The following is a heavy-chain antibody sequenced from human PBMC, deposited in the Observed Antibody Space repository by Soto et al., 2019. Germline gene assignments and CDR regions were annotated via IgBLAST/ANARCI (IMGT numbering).Heavy chain of an antibody. CDR1: GYTFTGYY. D-gene: IGHD2-15*01. CDR2: INPNSGGT. CDR3: ARDLAKGGGSAGFDY. V-gene: IGHV1-2*02. Sequence: QVQLLQSVAEVKKPGASVKVSCKASGYTFTGYYIHWVRQAPGQGLDWMGWINPNSGGTKYPQKFQGRVTMTRDTSIRTVYMSLTGLKSDDTAVYFCARDLAKGGGSAGFDYWGQGTLVAVSS. J-gene: IGHJ4*02.